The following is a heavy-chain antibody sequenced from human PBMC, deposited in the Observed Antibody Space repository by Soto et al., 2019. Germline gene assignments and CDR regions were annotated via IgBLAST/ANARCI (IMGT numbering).Heavy chain of an antibody. D-gene: IGHD5-18*01. CDR2: ISSSSSYI. CDR1: GFTFSSYS. Sequence: EVQLVESGGGLVKPGGSLRLSCAASGFTFSSYSMNWVRQAPGKGLEWVSSISSSSSYIYYADSVKGRFTISRDNAKNSRYLQMNSLRAEDTAVYYCARASGEYSYGSPDYWGQGTLVTVSS. CDR3: ARASGEYSYGSPDY. J-gene: IGHJ4*02. V-gene: IGHV3-21*01.